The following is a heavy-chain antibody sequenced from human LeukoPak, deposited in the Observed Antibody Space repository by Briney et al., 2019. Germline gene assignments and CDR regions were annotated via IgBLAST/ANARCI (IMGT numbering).Heavy chain of an antibody. D-gene: IGHD4-17*01. Sequence: TLSLTCTVSGGSISSGSYYWSWIRQHPGKGLEWIGYIYYSGSTYYNPSLKSRVTISVDTSKNQFSLKLSSVTAADTAVYYCASGHYGDPFDYWGQGTLVTVSS. J-gene: IGHJ4*02. CDR3: ASGHYGDPFDY. V-gene: IGHV4-31*03. CDR2: IYYSGST. CDR1: GGSISSGSYY.